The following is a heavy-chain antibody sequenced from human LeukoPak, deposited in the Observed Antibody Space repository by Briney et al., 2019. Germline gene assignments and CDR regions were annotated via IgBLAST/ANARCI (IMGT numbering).Heavy chain of an antibody. J-gene: IGHJ3*02. V-gene: IGHV3-21*01. D-gene: IGHD3-22*01. CDR2: ISSSSSYI. Sequence: GGSLRLSCAASGFTFSSYSMNWVRQAPGKGLEWVSSISSSSSYIYYADSVKGRFTISRDNAKNSLYLQMNSLRAEDTAVYYCARIDGSPDAFDIWGQGTMVTVSS. CDR1: GFTFSSYS. CDR3: ARIDGSPDAFDI.